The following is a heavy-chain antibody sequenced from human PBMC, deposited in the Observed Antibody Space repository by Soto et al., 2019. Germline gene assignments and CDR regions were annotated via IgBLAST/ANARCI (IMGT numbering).Heavy chain of an antibody. J-gene: IGHJ6*02. CDR2: IYHSGST. D-gene: IGHD3-10*01. CDR1: GGSISSRNL. V-gene: IGHV4-4*02. CDR3: ARCYGSGSSYYYYYGMDV. Sequence: SETLALTCAVSGGSISSRNLWSCVRQPPGKGLEWIGEIYHSGSTNYNPSLKSRVTISVDKSKNQFSLKLSSVTAADTAVYYCARCYGSGSSYYYYYGMDVWGQGTTVTVYS.